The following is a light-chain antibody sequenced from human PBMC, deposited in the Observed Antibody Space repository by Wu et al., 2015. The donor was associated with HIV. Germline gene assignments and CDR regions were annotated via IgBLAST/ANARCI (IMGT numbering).Light chain of an antibody. V-gene: IGKV3-20*01. CDR3: QQYGSSPRT. J-gene: IGKJ1*01. Sequence: EIVLTQSPGTLSLSPGESATLSCRASQSVSSSYLAWYQQKPGQAPRLLIYGASSRATGIPDRFSGSGSGTDFTLTISRVEPEDFAVYYCQQYGSSPRTFGRRDQ. CDR1: QSVSSSY. CDR2: GAS.